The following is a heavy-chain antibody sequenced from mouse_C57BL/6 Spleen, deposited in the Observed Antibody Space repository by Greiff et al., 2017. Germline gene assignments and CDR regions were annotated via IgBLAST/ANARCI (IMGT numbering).Heavy chain of an antibody. CDR1: GYTFTSYG. CDR3: ARLGGSTSHWYFDV. Sequence: QQSGAELARPGASVKLSCKASGYTFTSYGISWVKQRTGQGLEWIGEIYPRSGNTYYNEKFKGKATLTADKSSSTAYMELRSLTSEDSAVYFCARLGGSTSHWYFDVWGTGTTVTVSS. V-gene: IGHV1-81*01. D-gene: IGHD1-1*01. J-gene: IGHJ1*03. CDR2: IYPRSGNT.